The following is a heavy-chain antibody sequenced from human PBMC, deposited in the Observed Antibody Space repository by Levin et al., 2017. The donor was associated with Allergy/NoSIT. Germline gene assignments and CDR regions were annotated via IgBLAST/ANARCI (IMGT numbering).Heavy chain of an antibody. D-gene: IGHD3-3*01. J-gene: IGHJ4*02. CDR2: IKTNADGGTI. Sequence: GGSLRLSCAASGITSTNAWMNWVRQAPGKGLEWVGLIKTNADGGTIDYAAPVKGRFTISRDDSNNTLYLHMNSLITEDTAVYYCNSGDFDVWSGYYSFEYWGQGTLVTVSS. CDR1: GITSTNAW. CDR3: NSGDFDVWSGYYSFEY. V-gene: IGHV3-15*01.